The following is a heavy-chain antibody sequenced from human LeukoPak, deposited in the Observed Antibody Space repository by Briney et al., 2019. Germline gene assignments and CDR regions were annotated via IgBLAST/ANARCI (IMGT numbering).Heavy chain of an antibody. V-gene: IGHV1-2*04. CDR3: ARALTPSIAVAAAY. CDR1: GYTFTSYY. D-gene: IGHD6-19*01. Sequence: GASVKVSCKASGYTFTSYYMHWVRQAPGQGLEWMGWINPNSGGTNYAQKFQGWVTMTRDTSISTAYMELSRLRSDDTAVYYCARALTPSIAVAAAYWGQGTLVTVSS. J-gene: IGHJ4*02. CDR2: INPNSGGT.